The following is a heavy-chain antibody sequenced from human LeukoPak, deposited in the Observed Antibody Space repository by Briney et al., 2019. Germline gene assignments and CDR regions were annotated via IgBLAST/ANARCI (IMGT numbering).Heavy chain of an antibody. V-gene: IGHV3-7*01. Sequence: PGGSLRLSCAASGFTFSNSWMNWFRQAPGRLEWVANINHDGSEKNYVDSVEGRFTITRDNTKKSLYLQMNSLGAEDTAVYYCARGTALPGADYWGQGTLVTVSS. CDR1: GFTFSNSW. D-gene: IGHD3-10*01. J-gene: IGHJ4*02. CDR2: INHDGSEK. CDR3: ARGTALPGADY.